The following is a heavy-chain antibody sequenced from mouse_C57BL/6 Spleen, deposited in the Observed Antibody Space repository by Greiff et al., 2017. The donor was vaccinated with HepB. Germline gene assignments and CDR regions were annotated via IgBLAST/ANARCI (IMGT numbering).Heavy chain of an antibody. CDR1: GYSITSGYY. CDR3: ARDYEGMDY. Sequence: EVKLQESGPGLVKPSQSLSLTCSVTGYSITSGYYWNWIRQFPGNKLEWMGYISYDGSNNYNPSLKNRISITRDTSKNQFFLKLNSVTTEDTATYYCARDYEGMDYWGQGTSVTVSS. J-gene: IGHJ4*01. CDR2: ISYDGSN. D-gene: IGHD2-3*01. V-gene: IGHV3-6*01.